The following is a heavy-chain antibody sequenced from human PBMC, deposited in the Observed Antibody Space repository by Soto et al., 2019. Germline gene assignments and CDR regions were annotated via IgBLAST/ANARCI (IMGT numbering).Heavy chain of an antibody. V-gene: IGHV1-3*01. J-gene: IGHJ4*02. CDR2: INAGTGNT. CDR1: GYAFTWFN. CDR3: ARPKDYDDCLDL. Sequence: SLKVCCTASGYAFTWFNLHWVRQTPGQMLEKIARINAGTGNTKYSQKFQGRVTFTRDTSANTAYMELSSLISVDTAVYYCARPKDYDDCLDLWGQGTLVTVSS. D-gene: IGHD3-22*01.